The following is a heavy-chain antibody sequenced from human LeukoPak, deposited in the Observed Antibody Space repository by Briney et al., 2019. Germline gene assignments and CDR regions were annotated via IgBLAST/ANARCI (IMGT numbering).Heavy chain of an antibody. CDR3: AKGGNYGSYNWFDP. D-gene: IGHD3-10*01. Sequence: GGSLRLSCAASGFTFDDYAMHWVRQAPGKGLEWVSGINWNSGGIGYADSVKGRFTISRDNAKASLYLQMNSLRAEDTALYYCAKGGNYGSYNWFDPWGQGTLATVSS. J-gene: IGHJ5*02. V-gene: IGHV3-9*01. CDR1: GFTFDDYA. CDR2: INWNSGGI.